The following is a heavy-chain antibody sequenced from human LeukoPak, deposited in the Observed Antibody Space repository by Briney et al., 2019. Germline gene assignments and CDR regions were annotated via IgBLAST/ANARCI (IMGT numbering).Heavy chain of an antibody. CDR1: GFTFSTFS. CDR3: ARVDCRSTSCSPFDY. CDR2: ILYDGSTQ. V-gene: IGHV3-30*04. J-gene: IGHJ4*02. D-gene: IGHD2-2*01. Sequence: GRSLRLSCAASGFTFSTFSMHWVRQAPGKGLEWVAVILYDGSTQYYADSVRGRFTASRDNSKDTLYLRMNSLRVEDTAVYYCARVDCRSTSCSPFDYWGQGTLVTVSS.